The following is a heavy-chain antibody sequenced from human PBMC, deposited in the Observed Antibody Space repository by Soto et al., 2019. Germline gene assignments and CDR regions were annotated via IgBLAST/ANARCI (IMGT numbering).Heavy chain of an antibody. Sequence: QVQLQQWGAGLLKPSETLSLTCAVYGGSFSGYYWSWIRQPPGKGLEWIGEINHSGSTNYNPSLQSRVTISVDTSKNHFSLKLSSVTAADTAVYYCARTLKVVRRWFDPWGQGTLVTVSS. D-gene: IGHD2-15*01. CDR2: INHSGST. CDR3: ARTLKVVRRWFDP. CDR1: GGSFSGYY. V-gene: IGHV4-34*01. J-gene: IGHJ5*02.